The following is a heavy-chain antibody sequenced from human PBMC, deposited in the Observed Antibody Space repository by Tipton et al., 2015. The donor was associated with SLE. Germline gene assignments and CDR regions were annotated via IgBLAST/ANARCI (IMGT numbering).Heavy chain of an antibody. CDR2: ISHSETT. J-gene: IGHJ6*03. V-gene: IGHV4-38-2*02. D-gene: IGHD4-11*01. Sequence: TLSLTCVVSGYSISSGYFWTWMRQPPGRGLEWIGSISHSETTYSNPSLKSRVTMSLDTSNNQFSLQLTSVTAADPAVYYCARETPVTTRVVYYYYMDVWGKGTTVTISS. CDR1: GYSISSGYF. CDR3: ARETPVTTRVVYYYYMDV.